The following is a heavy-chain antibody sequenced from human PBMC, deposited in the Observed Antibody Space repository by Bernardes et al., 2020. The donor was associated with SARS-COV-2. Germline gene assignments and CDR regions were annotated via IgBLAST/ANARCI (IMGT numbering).Heavy chain of an antibody. CDR1: GFTVSSNY. Sequence: GGSLRLSCAASGFTVSSNYMSWVRQAPGKGLEWVSVIYSGGSTYYADSVKGRFTISRDNSKNTLYLQMNSLRAEDTAVYYCASGPLVPSFYYGMDVWGQGTTVTVSS. CDR2: IYSGGST. CDR3: ASGPLVPSFYYGMDV. V-gene: IGHV3-53*01. D-gene: IGHD2-8*02. J-gene: IGHJ6*02.